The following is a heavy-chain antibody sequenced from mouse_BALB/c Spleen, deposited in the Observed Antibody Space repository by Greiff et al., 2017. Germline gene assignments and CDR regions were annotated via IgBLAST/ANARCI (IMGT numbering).Heavy chain of an antibody. V-gene: IGHV2-2*02. D-gene: IGHD1-1*01. CDR3: ARNRGYGALYYAMDY. CDR1: GFSLTSYG. Sequence: VKLVESGPGLVQPSQSLSITCTVSGFSLTSYGVHWVRQSPGKGLEWLGVIWSGGSTDYNAAFISRLSISKDNSKSQVFFKMNSLQANDTAIYYCARNRGYGALYYAMDYWGQGTSVTVSS. J-gene: IGHJ4*01. CDR2: IWSGGST.